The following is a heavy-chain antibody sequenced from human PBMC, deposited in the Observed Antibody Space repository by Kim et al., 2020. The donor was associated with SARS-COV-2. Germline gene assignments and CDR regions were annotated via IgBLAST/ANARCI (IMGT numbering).Heavy chain of an antibody. Sequence: SVRGRFTISEDNAKNSLYLQMNSLRAEDTAVYYCARDGDIVATDYGMDVWGQGTTVTVSS. CDR3: ARDGDIVATDYGMDV. J-gene: IGHJ6*02. D-gene: IGHD5-12*01. V-gene: IGHV3-11*04.